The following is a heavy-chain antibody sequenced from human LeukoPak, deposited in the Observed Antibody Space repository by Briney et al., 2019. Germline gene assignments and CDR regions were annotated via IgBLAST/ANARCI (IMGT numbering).Heavy chain of an antibody. CDR2: ISAYNGNT. CDR1: GYTFSSYG. D-gene: IGHD5-12*01. CDR3: AKGAADIVAIPFDP. V-gene: IGHV1-18*01. Sequence: ASVKVSCKASGYTFSSYGISWVRQAPGQGLEWMGWISAYNGNTNYARKLQGRVTMTTDTSTSTDYMELRSLRSDDTAAYYCAKGAADIVAIPFDPWGQGTLVTVSS. J-gene: IGHJ5*02.